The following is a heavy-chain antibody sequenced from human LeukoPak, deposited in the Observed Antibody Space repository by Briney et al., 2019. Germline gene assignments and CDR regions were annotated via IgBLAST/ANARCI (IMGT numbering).Heavy chain of an antibody. D-gene: IGHD6-13*01. J-gene: IGHJ5*02. CDR3: AKAGGSSWYDA. CDR1: GFTFSSYA. V-gene: IGHV3-64*04. CDR2: ISSNGGST. Sequence: GGSLRLSCSASGFTFSSYAMHWVRQAPGKGLEYVSAISSNGGSTYYADSVKGRFTISGDNSKNTMYQQMNSLRAEDTAVYYCAKAGGSSWYDAWGQGILVTVSS.